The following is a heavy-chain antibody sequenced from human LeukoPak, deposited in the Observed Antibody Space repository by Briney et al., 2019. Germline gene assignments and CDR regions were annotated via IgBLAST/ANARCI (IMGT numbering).Heavy chain of an antibody. Sequence: GGSLRLSCAASGFTFSGSAMHWVRQASGKGLEWVGRIRSKPNNDATAYAASVKGRFTISRDDSNNTAYLQMNSVKTEDTAIYYCTSSSGWYYDWYFDLWGRGTLVTVSP. CDR3: TSSSGWYYDWYFDL. D-gene: IGHD6-19*01. CDR2: IRSKPNNDAT. J-gene: IGHJ2*01. CDR1: GFTFSGSA. V-gene: IGHV3-73*01.